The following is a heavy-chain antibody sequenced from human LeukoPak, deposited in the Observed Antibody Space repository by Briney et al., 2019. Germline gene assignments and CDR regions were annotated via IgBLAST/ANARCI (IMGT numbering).Heavy chain of an antibody. V-gene: IGHV4-61*03. J-gene: IGHJ4*02. CDR1: GGSVSSGSYY. CDR3: ARGLFWYFDY. Sequence: PSETLSLTCTVSGGSVSSGSYYWSWIRQPPGKGLEWIGYIYYSGSTNYNPSLKSRVTISLDTSKNHFSLKLSSVTAADTAVYYCARGLFWYFDYWGQGTLVTVSS. CDR2: IYYSGST.